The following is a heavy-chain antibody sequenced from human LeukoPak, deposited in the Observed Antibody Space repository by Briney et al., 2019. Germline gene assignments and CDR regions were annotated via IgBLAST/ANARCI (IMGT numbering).Heavy chain of an antibody. CDR2: IWYDGSNK. CDR3: ARVYDSSGSGMDV. J-gene: IGHJ6*02. Sequence: GGSLRLSCVVSGFSMSIHWMSWVRQAPGKGLEWVAVIWYDGSNKYYADSVKGRFTISRDNSENTLYLQMNSLRAEDTAVYYCARVYDSSGSGMDVWGQGTTVTVSS. CDR1: GFSMSIHW. D-gene: IGHD3-22*01. V-gene: IGHV3-33*08.